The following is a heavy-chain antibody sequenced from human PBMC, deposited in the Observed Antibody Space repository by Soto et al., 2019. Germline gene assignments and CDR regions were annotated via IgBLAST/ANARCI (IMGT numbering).Heavy chain of an antibody. D-gene: IGHD2-8*02. CDR3: ARDKITGLFDY. CDR2: INHSGST. Sequence: ASETLSLTCTVSGGSFSGYDWTWIRQPPGTGLEWIGEINHSGSTNYNPSLKSRVTISVDTSKNQFSLKLTSVTAADTAVYYCARDKITGLFDYWGQGTLVTVSS. V-gene: IGHV4-34*01. CDR1: GGSFSGYD. J-gene: IGHJ4*02.